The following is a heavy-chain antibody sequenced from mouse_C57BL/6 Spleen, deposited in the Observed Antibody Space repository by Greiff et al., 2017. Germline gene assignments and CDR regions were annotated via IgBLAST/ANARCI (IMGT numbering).Heavy chain of an antibody. J-gene: IGHJ1*03. D-gene: IGHD1-1*02. Sequence: DVMLVESGGGLVQPKGSLKLSCAASGFSFNTYAMNWVRQAPGKGLEWVARIRSKSNNYATYYADSVKDRFTISRDDSESMLYLQMNNLKTEDTAMYYCVRRFGGYYWYFDVWGTGTTVTVSS. CDR1: GFSFNTYA. V-gene: IGHV10-1*01. CDR3: VRRFGGYYWYFDV. CDR2: IRSKSNNYAT.